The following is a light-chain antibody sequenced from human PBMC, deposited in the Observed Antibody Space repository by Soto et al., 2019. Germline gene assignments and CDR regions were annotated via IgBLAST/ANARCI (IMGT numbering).Light chain of an antibody. V-gene: IGKV1-9*01. J-gene: IGKJ5*01. Sequence: DIPLTQPPSFLSASVGDRVTITCRASQGISSYLAWYQQKPGEAPKFLIYAASTLRGGVPSRFSGSGSGTEFTLTISSLQPEDFATYYCQGLNDYPITFGQGTRLEIK. CDR1: QGISSY. CDR2: AAS. CDR3: QGLNDYPIT.